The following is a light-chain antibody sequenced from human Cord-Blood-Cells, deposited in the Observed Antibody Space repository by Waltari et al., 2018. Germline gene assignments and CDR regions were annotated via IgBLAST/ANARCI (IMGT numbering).Light chain of an antibody. Sequence: TQMTQSLSPWPPSLGARVTITCRASQSISSWLAWYQQKPGKAPKLLIYKASSLESGVPSRFSGSGSGTEFTLTISSLQPDDFATYYCQQYNSYLYSFGQGTKLEIK. CDR1: QSISSW. J-gene: IGKJ2*03. CDR3: QQYNSYLYS. V-gene: IGKV1-5*03. CDR2: KAS.